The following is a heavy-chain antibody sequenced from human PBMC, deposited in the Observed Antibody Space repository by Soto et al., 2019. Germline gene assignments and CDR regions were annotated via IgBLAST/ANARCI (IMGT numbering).Heavy chain of an antibody. V-gene: IGHV4-31*03. CDR2: IYYSGST. J-gene: IGHJ4*02. CDR1: GGSISSGGYY. CDR3: ARSGGFGELFWEN. D-gene: IGHD3-10*01. Sequence: SETLSLTCTVSGGSISSGGYYWSWIRQHPGKGLEWIGYIYYSGSTYYNPSLKSRVTISVDTSKNQFSLKLSSVTAADTAVYYCARSGGFGELFWENWGQGTLVTVSS.